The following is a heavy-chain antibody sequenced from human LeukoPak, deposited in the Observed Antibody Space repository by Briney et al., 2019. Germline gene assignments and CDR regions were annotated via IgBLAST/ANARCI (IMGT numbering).Heavy chain of an antibody. CDR1: GGTFSSYA. D-gene: IGHD3-3*01. V-gene: IGHV1-8*03. Sequence: ASVKVSCKASGGTFSSYAINWVRQASGQGLEWMGWMSPNSGYTVYSQKFQGRVSITRDTSIGTACLELSSLRSDDTAVYYCARNPYETGHFDPWGQGTLVTVSS. CDR2: MSPNSGYT. CDR3: ARNPYETGHFDP. J-gene: IGHJ5*02.